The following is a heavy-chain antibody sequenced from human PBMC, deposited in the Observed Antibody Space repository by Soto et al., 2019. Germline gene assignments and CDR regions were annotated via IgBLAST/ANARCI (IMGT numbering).Heavy chain of an antibody. CDR3: ARDRYYDILTGYYNWYYYYGMDV. CDR1: GYTFTSYG. J-gene: IGHJ6*02. Sequence: GASVKVSCMASGYTFTSYGISWVRQAPGQGVEWMGWISAYNGNTNYAQKLQGRVTMTTDTSTSTAYMELRSLRSDDTAVYYCARDRYYDILTGYYNWYYYYGMDVWGQGTTVTVSS. CDR2: ISAYNGNT. D-gene: IGHD3-9*01. V-gene: IGHV1-18*01.